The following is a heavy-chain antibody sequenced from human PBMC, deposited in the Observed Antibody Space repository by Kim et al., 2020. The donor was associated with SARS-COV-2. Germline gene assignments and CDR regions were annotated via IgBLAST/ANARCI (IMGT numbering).Heavy chain of an antibody. V-gene: IGHV3-30*18. D-gene: IGHD3-22*01. CDR3: AKDRGYYYDAFDI. Sequence: GGSLRLSCAASGFTFSSYGMHWVRQAPGKGLEWVAVISYDGSNKYYADSVKGRFTISRDNSKNTLYLQMNSLRAEDTAVYYCAKDRGYYYDAFDIWGQGTMVTVSS. CDR1: GFTFSSYG. J-gene: IGHJ3*02. CDR2: ISYDGSNK.